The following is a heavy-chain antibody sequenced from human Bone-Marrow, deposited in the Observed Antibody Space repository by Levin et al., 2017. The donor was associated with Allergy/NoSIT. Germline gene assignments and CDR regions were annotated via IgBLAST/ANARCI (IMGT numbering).Heavy chain of an antibody. CDR3: AREDSSGHYAGDVSWFDP. CDR2: ISESGGRT. Sequence: SCTASGFTLNSYAMSWVRQGPGKGLEWVSSISESGGRTHHADSVKGRFTISRDNSKNTLYLQMNSLRVEDTAVYFCAREDSSGHYAGDVSWFDPWGQGTLVTVSS. V-gene: IGHV3-23*01. J-gene: IGHJ5*02. D-gene: IGHD3-22*01. CDR1: GFTLNSYA.